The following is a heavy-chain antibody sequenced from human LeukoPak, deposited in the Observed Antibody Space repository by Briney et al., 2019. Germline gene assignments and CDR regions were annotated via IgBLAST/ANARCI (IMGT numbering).Heavy chain of an antibody. D-gene: IGHD3-10*02. V-gene: IGHV3-21*01. CDR2: ISSSSSYI. CDR3: AEHGITMIGGV. J-gene: IGHJ6*04. CDR1: GFTFSSYS. Sequence: GGSLRLSWAASGFTFSSYSMNWVRQAPGKGLEWVSSISSSSSYIYYADSVKGRFTISRDNAKNSLYLQMNSLRGEDTAVYYCAEHGITMIGGVWGKGTTVTISS.